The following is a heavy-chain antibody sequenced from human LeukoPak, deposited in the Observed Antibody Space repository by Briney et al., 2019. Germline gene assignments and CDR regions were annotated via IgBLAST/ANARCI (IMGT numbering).Heavy chain of an antibody. CDR3: AAPGGSSSSPWFDP. CDR2: ISGSGGST. D-gene: IGHD6-6*01. Sequence: GASLRLSCAASGFTFSSYAMSWVRQAPGKGLAWVSAISGSGGSTYYADSVKGRFTISRDNSKNTLYLQMNSLRAEDTAVYYCAAPGGSSSSPWFDPWGQGTLVTVSS. V-gene: IGHV3-23*01. J-gene: IGHJ5*02. CDR1: GFTFSSYA.